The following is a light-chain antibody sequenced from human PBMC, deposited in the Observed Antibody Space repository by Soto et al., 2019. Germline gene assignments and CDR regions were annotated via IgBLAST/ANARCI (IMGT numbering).Light chain of an antibody. CDR1: QSVSNNY. V-gene: IGKV3-20*01. Sequence: DIVMTQSPATLSVSPGERATLSCRASQSVSNNYLAWYQQKPGQAPRLLIYGASNRATGIPDRFSGSGSGTDFTLTISRLEPEDFAVYYCQQYGSSGTFGQGTKGDIK. CDR2: GAS. CDR3: QQYGSSGT. J-gene: IGKJ1*01.